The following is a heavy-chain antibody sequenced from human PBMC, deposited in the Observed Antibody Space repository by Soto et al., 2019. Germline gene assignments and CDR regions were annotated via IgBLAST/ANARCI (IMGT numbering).Heavy chain of an antibody. CDR1: GGTFSSYT. CDR3: VIYDSGSGFDAFDI. CDR2: IIPILGIA. D-gene: IGHD3-10*01. J-gene: IGHJ3*02. Sequence: SVKVSCKASGGTFSSYTISWVRQAPGQGLEWMGRIIPILGIANYAQKLQGRVTITRDTSASTAYMELSSLRSEDTAVYYCVIYDSGSGFDAFDIWGQGTMVTVSS. V-gene: IGHV1-69*02.